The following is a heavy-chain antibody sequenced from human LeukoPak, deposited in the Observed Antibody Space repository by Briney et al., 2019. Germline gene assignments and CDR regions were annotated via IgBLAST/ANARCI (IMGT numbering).Heavy chain of an antibody. CDR3: ATVFGY. J-gene: IGHJ4*02. CDR1: GFTLSSDW. CDR2: MNQDGSDT. V-gene: IGHV3-74*01. Sequence: PGGSLRLSCAVSGFTLSSDWMHWVRQAPGKGLEWVSRMNQDGSDTSYADSVKGRFTISRDNAKNTVYLQMNSLRAEDLAVYYCATVFGYWGQGTLVTVSS.